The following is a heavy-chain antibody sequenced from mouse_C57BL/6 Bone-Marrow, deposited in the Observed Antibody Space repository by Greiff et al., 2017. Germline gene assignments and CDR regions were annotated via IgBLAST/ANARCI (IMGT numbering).Heavy chain of an antibody. Sequence: QVQLKQPGAELVRPGTSVKLSCKASGYTFTSYWMHWVKQRPGQGLEWIGVIDPSDSYTNSNQKFKGKATLTVDTSSSTAYMQLSSLTSEDSAVYYCARCPITTVPDYWGQGTTLTVSS. CDR1: GYTFTSYW. CDR2: IDPSDSYT. V-gene: IGHV1-59*01. D-gene: IGHD1-1*01. J-gene: IGHJ2*01. CDR3: ARCPITTVPDY.